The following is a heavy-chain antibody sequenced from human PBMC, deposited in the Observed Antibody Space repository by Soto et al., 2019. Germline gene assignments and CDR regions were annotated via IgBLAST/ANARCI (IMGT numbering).Heavy chain of an antibody. CDR3: AKDLTLGIVGAWGHYFEY. V-gene: IGHV3-30-3*01. J-gene: IGHJ4*02. D-gene: IGHD1-26*01. Sequence: QVQLVESGGGVLQPGRSLRLSCAASGFTFSSFAMHWVRQAPGKGLEWVAFISYDGSNTYYVDSVKGRVTISRDTSKKTVYLEITRLRAEDTAVYHCAKDLTLGIVGAWGHYFEYWGQGTLVTVSS. CDR2: ISYDGSNT. CDR1: GFTFSSFA.